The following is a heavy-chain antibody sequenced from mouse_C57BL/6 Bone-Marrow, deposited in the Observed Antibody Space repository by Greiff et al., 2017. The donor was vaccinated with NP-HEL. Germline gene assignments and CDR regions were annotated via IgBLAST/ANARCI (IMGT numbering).Heavy chain of an antibody. Sequence: EVKLVESGGGLVKPGGSLKLSCAASGFTFSDYGMHWVRQAPEKGLEWVAYISSGSSTIYYADTVTGRFTISRDNAKNTLFLQMTSLRSDDTAMYYGARRYRGLYYYAMDYWGQGTSVTVSS. D-gene: IGHD2-12*01. V-gene: IGHV5-17*01. CDR1: GFTFSDYG. CDR3: ARRYRGLYYYAMDY. CDR2: ISSGSSTI. J-gene: IGHJ4*01.